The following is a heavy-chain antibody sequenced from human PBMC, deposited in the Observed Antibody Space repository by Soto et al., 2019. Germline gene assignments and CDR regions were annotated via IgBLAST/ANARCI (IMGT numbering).Heavy chain of an antibody. J-gene: IGHJ5*02. Sequence: QDQLVESGGGVVQPGRSLRLSCAASGFTFSNYGMHWVRQAPGKGLEWLAVIWSDGSNADYADSVKGRVTIYSDNSQETLYRQRNSLRVEETAVYKWARFALYHIRDGYTWFDHWCQGTLFTVSS. CDR2: IWSDGSNA. V-gene: IGHV3-33*01. CDR3: ARFALYHIRDGYTWFDH. CDR1: GFTFSNYG. D-gene: IGHD2-21*01.